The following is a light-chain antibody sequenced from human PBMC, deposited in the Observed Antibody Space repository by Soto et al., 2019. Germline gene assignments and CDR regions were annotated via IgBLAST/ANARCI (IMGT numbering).Light chain of an antibody. CDR3: QQCGSSPWT. CDR2: GAS. V-gene: IGKV3-20*01. CDR1: QSVSSSY. J-gene: IGKJ1*01. Sequence: EIVLTQSPGTLSLSPGERGTLSCRASQSVSSSYLAWYQQKPGQAPRLLIYGASSRATGIPDRFSGSGSGTDFTLTISRLEPEDFAVYYCQQCGSSPWTFGQGTKVEIK.